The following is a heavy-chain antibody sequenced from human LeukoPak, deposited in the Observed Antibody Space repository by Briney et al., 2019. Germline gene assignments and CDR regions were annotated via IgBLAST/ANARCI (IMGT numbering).Heavy chain of an antibody. CDR3: ASEGWSSIAARGGY. CDR2: VDPEDGET. Sequence: ASVKISCKASGYTFTDYYMHWVQQAPGKGLEWMGRVDPEDGETIYAEKFQGRVTITADTSTDTAYMELSSLRSEDTAVYYCASEGWSSIAARGGYWGQGTLVTVSS. V-gene: IGHV1-69-2*01. CDR1: GYTFTDYY. D-gene: IGHD6-6*01. J-gene: IGHJ4*02.